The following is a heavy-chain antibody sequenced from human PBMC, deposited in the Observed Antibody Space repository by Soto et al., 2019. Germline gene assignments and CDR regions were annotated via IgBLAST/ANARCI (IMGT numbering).Heavy chain of an antibody. CDR2: IYHSGTT. CDR3: ARGRDKGITMVRGALRGPPRSSPYYFDY. V-gene: IGHV4-38-2*02. CDR1: SFSVSIGYY. D-gene: IGHD3-10*01. Sequence: SVTLSLTCTGSSFSVSIGYYWGLFRQPPGKGLEWIGSIYHSGTTNYSPSLKSRVTISIDTSKNQFSLKLSSVTAADTAVYYCARGRDKGITMVRGALRGPPRSSPYYFDYWGQGTLVTVSS. J-gene: IGHJ4*02.